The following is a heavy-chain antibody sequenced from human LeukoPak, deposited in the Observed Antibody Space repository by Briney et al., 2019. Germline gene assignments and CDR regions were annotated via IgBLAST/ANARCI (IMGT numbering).Heavy chain of an antibody. Sequence: GGSLRLSCAASGFTFSSYAMHWVRQAPGKGLEWVAVISYDGSNKYYADSVKGRFTTSRDNSKNTLYLQMNSLRAEDTAVYYCAREWVAGQFDPWGQGTLVTVSS. J-gene: IGHJ5*02. D-gene: IGHD2-15*01. V-gene: IGHV3-30*04. CDR1: GFTFSSYA. CDR2: ISYDGSNK. CDR3: AREWVAGQFDP.